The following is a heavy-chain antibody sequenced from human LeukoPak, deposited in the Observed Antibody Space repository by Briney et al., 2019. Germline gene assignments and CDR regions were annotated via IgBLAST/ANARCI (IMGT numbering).Heavy chain of an antibody. CDR2: DYYSGSS. J-gene: IGHJ4*02. V-gene: IGHV4-59*01. CDR1: GGSITDYY. D-gene: IGHD6-13*01. Sequence: PSETLSLTCTVSGGSITDYYWGWIRQPPGKGLEWIGYDYYSGSSNYNPSLKSRVTISVDTSKNQFSLKMSFVTAADTAVYYCARDLATDSSRGGYWGQGTLVTVSS. CDR3: ARDLATDSSRGGY.